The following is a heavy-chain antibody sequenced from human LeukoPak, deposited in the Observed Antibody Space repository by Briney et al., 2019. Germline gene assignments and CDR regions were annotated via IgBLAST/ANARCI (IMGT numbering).Heavy chain of an antibody. CDR3: AKSWGFCADSSCYTADY. J-gene: IGHJ4*02. CDR1: GFTFSTHA. V-gene: IGHV3-23*01. Sequence: GGSLRLSCAASGFTFSTHAMSWVRQAPGKGLEWVSSITGSYESIYYADSVKGRFTIPRDNSKNTLYLQMNSLRAEDTAVYYCAKSWGFCADSSCYTADYWGQGTLVTVSS. D-gene: IGHD2-2*02. CDR2: ITGSYESI.